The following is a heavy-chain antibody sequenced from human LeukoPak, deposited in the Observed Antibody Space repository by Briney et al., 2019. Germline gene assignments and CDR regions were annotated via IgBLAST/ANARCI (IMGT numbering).Heavy chain of an antibody. D-gene: IGHD1-26*01. Sequence: GASVTVSCKASGYTFTTHYIHWVRQAPGQGLEWMGVINPGGGSTSYAQKFQGRVTMTRDTSASTVSMELSSLRSEDTAVYYCARERGSGSAFDYWGQGTLVTVS. CDR3: ARERGSGSAFDY. CDR2: INPGGGST. J-gene: IGHJ4*02. CDR1: GYTFTTHY. V-gene: IGHV1-46*01.